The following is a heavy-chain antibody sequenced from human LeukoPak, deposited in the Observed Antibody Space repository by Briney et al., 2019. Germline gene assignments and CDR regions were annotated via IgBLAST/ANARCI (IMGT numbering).Heavy chain of an antibody. CDR1: GYSFTSYW. Sequence: GESLKISCKGSGYSFTSYWIGWVRQMPGKGLEWMGIIYPGDSDTRYSPSFQGQVTISADKSISTANLQWSSLKASDTAMYYCARRASGYCSSTSCPGYFDYWGQGTLVTVSS. CDR2: IYPGDSDT. D-gene: IGHD2-2*01. V-gene: IGHV5-51*01. CDR3: ARRASGYCSSTSCPGYFDY. J-gene: IGHJ4*02.